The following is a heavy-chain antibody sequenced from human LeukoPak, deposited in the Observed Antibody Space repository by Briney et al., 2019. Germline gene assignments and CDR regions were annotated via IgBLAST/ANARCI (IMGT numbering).Heavy chain of an antibody. CDR2: ISSNGGST. Sequence: GGSLRLSCVVSGFSFSTYAMQWVRQAPGKGLEYVSTISSNGGSTYYGDSVKGRFTISRDNSKNTLYLQMDSLRPEDMAVYYCARRSSSWYAFDYWAREPWSPSPQ. V-gene: IGHV3-64*02. J-gene: IGHJ4*02. CDR3: ARRSSSWYAFDY. CDR1: GFSFSTYA. D-gene: IGHD6-13*01.